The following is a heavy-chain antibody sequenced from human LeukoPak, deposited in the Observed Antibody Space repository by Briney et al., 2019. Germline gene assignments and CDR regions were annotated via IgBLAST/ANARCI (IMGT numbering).Heavy chain of an antibody. CDR2: ISYDGSNK. CDR3: ATYSNSRYYYYGMDV. Sequence: QPGGSLRLSCAASGFTFSSYAMHWVRQAPGKGLEWVAVISYDGSNKYYADSVKGRFTISRDNSKNTLYLQMNSLRAEDTAVYYCATYSNSRYYYYGMDVWGQGTTVTVSS. CDR1: GFTFSSYA. J-gene: IGHJ6*02. V-gene: IGHV3-30-3*01. D-gene: IGHD4-11*01.